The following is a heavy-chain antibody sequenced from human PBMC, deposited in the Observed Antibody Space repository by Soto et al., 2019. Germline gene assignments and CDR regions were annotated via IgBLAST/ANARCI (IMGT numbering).Heavy chain of an antibody. J-gene: IGHJ5*02. CDR1: GFIVSSNY. CDR3: ATERWFDP. Sequence: EVQLVETGGGLIQPGGSLRLSCAACGFIVSSNYMSWIRQAPGKGLEWVSVIYSGGSTYYADSVKGRFTISRDNSKNTLYLQMNSLRAEDTAVYYCATERWFDPWGQGTLVTVSS. CDR2: IYSGGST. V-gene: IGHV3-53*02.